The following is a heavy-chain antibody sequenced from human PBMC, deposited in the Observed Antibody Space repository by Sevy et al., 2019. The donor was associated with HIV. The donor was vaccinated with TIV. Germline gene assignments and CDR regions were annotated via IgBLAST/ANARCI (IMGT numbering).Heavy chain of an antibody. Sequence: GGSLRLSCAVSGLTVDSNYMSWVRQAPGKGLEGVSIIYSGGSTYYADSVKGRFTISTDNSKNTLDLQMNSLRAEDTAVYYCARGGLDSNWFRSFDYWGQGTLVTVSS. V-gene: IGHV3-53*01. J-gene: IGHJ4*02. CDR1: GLTVDSNY. CDR3: ARGGLDSNWFRSFDY. D-gene: IGHD6-13*01. CDR2: IYSGGST.